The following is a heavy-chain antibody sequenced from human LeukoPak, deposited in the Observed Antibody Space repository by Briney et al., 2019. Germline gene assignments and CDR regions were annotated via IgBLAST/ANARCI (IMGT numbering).Heavy chain of an antibody. CDR3: ARGVRYCSSTSCRNWFDP. V-gene: IGHV1-18*01. CDR2: ISAYNGNT. CDR1: GYTFTSYG. D-gene: IGHD2-2*01. J-gene: IGHJ5*02. Sequence: ASVKVPCKASGYTFTSYGISWVRQAPGQGLEWMGWISAYNGNTNYAQKLQGRVTMTTDTSTSTAYMELRSLRSDDTAVYYCARGVRYCSSTSCRNWFDPWGQGTLVTVSS.